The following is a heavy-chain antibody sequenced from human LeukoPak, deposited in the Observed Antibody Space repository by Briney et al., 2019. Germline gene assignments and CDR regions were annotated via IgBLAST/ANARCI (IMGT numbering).Heavy chain of an antibody. CDR3: AGGRSSSWYGLYYFDY. Sequence: SETLSLTCAVYGGSFSGYYWSWIRQPPGKGLEWIGEINHSGSTNYNPSLKSRVTISVDTSKNQFSLKLSSVTAADTAVYYCAGGRSSSWYGLYYFDYWGQGTLVTVSS. CDR1: GGSFSGYY. V-gene: IGHV4-34*01. CDR2: INHSGST. J-gene: IGHJ4*02. D-gene: IGHD6-13*01.